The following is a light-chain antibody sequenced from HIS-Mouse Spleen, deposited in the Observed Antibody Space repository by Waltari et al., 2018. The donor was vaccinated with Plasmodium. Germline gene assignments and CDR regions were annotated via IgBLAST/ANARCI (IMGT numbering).Light chain of an antibody. V-gene: IGLV2-23*01. Sequence: QSALTQPASVSGSPGQSITISCTGTSSDVGSYNLVSWYQQHPGKAPKLMIYEGSKRPSGVSNRFSGSKSGNTASLTISGFQAEDEADYYCCSYAGSSTNWVFGGGTKLTVL. CDR2: EGS. J-gene: IGLJ3*02. CDR1: SSDVGSYNL. CDR3: CSYAGSSTNWV.